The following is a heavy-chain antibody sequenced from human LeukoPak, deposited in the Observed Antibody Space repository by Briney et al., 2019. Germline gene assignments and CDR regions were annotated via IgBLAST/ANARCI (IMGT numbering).Heavy chain of an antibody. J-gene: IGHJ4*02. CDR2: ISGIGGRT. CDR3: AKDGFMSYHYHNSDDY. Sequence: QAGGSLRLSCAASGFTFSSYAMSWVRQAPGKGLEWVSGISGIGGRTYYADSVKGRFTISRDNSKDTLYLLVNSLRPEDTAVYYCAKDGFMSYHYHNSDDYWGQGTLVTVSS. V-gene: IGHV3-23*01. CDR1: GFTFSSYA. D-gene: IGHD3-22*01.